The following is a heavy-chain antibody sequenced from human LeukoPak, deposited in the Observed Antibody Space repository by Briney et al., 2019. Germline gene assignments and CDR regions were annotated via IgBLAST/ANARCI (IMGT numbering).Heavy chain of an antibody. Sequence: SETLSLTCAVYGGSFSGYYWSWIRQPPGKGLEWIGEINHSGSTNYNPSLKSRVTISVDTSKNQFSLKLSSVTAADTAIYYCARETSWRYFDYWGQGILVTVSS. CDR2: INHSGST. V-gene: IGHV4-34*01. J-gene: IGHJ4*02. D-gene: IGHD5-24*01. CDR1: GGSFSGYY. CDR3: ARETSWRYFDY.